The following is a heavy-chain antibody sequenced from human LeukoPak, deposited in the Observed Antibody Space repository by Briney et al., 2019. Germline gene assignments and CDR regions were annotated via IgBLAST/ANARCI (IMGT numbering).Heavy chain of an antibody. CDR3: ARVLRYFDWLFPGFDY. D-gene: IGHD3-9*01. CDR1: GFTFSSYA. CDR2: ISYDGSNK. Sequence: GRSLRLSCAASGFTFSSYAMHWVRQAPGKGLEWVAVISYDGSNKYYADPVKGRFTISRDNSKNTLYLQMNSLRAEDTAVYYCARVLRYFDWLFPGFDYWGQGTLVTVSS. V-gene: IGHV3-30*04. J-gene: IGHJ4*02.